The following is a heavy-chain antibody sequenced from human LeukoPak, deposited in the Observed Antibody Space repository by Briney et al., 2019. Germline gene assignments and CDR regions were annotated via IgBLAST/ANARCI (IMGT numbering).Heavy chain of an antibody. J-gene: IGHJ6*03. Sequence: ASVKVSCKASGYTFTSYDINWVRQATGQGPEWMGWVNPNSGNTGYAQKFQGRVTITRNTSISTAYMELSSLRAEDTAVYYCANGAGYGDLGYFYYMDVWGKGTTVTVSS. CDR3: ANGAGYGDLGYFYYMDV. D-gene: IGHD4-17*01. CDR1: GYTFTSYD. CDR2: VNPNSGNT. V-gene: IGHV1-8*03.